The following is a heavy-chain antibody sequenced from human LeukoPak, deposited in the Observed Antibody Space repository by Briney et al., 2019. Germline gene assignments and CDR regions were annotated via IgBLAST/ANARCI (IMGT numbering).Heavy chain of an antibody. Sequence: GGSLRLSCAASAFTFSDYSMNWVRQAPGKGLEWVSSISTSSRYIYYADSVKGRFTISRDNAKNSLYLQMNSLRAEDTAVYYCMVTTRSGPFDYWGQGTLVTVSS. D-gene: IGHD1-1*01. CDR2: ISTSSRYI. J-gene: IGHJ4*02. CDR1: AFTFSDYS. CDR3: MVTTRSGPFDY. V-gene: IGHV3-21*01.